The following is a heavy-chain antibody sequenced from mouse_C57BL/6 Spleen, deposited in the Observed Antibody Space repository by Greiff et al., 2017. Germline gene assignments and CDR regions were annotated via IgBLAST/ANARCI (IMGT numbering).Heavy chain of an antibody. Sequence: QVQLKESGAELVRPGASVTLSCKASGYTFTDYEMHWVKQTPVHGLEWIGAIDPETGGTAYNQKFKGKAILTADKSSSTAYMELRSLTSEDSAVYYCTRRGLRRSAMDYWGQGTSVTVSS. D-gene: IGHD2-4*01. CDR3: TRRGLRRSAMDY. V-gene: IGHV1-15*01. J-gene: IGHJ4*01. CDR2: IDPETGGT. CDR1: GYTFTDYE.